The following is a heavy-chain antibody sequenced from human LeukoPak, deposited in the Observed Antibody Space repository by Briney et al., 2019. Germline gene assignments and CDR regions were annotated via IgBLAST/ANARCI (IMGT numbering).Heavy chain of an antibody. V-gene: IGHV3-9*01. J-gene: IGHJ3*02. CDR2: ISWNSGSI. CDR3: ARDSRYCTGFDCRGDAFDI. D-gene: IGHD2-8*02. CDR1: GFTFDDYA. Sequence: GGSLRLSCAASGFTFDDYAMHWVRQAPGKGLEWVSGISWNSGSIGYADSVKGRFTISRDNAQNSLYLQMNSLRVEDTAVYYCARDSRYCTGFDCRGDAFDIWGQGTMVTVSS.